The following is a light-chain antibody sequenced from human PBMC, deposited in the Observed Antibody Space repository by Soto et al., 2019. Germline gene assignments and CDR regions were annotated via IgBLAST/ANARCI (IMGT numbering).Light chain of an antibody. CDR3: HQYGSSPAT. CDR1: LSVSSSY. V-gene: IGKV3-20*01. CDR2: GAS. J-gene: IGKJ1*01. Sequence: EIVLTPSPGTLSLSPGERATISCRASLSVSSSYLAWYQQKHGQAPRLLIYGASSRATGIPDKFSGSGSGPDCTLPISQLEPEDVAVYYCHQYGSSPATFGQGNKVEIK.